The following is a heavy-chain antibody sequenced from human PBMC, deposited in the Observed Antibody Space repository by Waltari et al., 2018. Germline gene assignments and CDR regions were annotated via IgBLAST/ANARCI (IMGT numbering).Heavy chain of an antibody. CDR3: AKMFSGHYSFDY. D-gene: IGHD3-22*01. V-gene: IGHV3-23*01. Sequence: EVQLLESGGGLSQPGGSLRLSCAASGTTFSSFAMPWGRQAPGEGLEWVALILSGGATFYADSVKGRFTISTDKSKNTLYLQMNSLRAEDTATYYCAKMFSGHYSFDYWGQGTLVTVSS. J-gene: IGHJ4*02. CDR1: GTTFSSFA. CDR2: ILSGGAT.